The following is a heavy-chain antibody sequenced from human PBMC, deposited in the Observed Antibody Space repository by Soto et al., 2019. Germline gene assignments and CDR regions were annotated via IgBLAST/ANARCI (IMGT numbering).Heavy chain of an antibody. J-gene: IGHJ6*02. V-gene: IGHV3-7*03. CDR1: GFTFSSYW. D-gene: IGHD5-18*01. CDR2: IKQDGSEK. Sequence: GGSLRLSCAASGFTFSSYWMSWVRQAPGKGLEWVANIKQDGSEKYYVDSVKGRFTISRDNAKNSLYLQMNSLRAEDTAVYYCARVPRTRYSYDNYYYYYGMDVWGQGTTVTVSS. CDR3: ARVPRTRYSYDNYYYYYGMDV.